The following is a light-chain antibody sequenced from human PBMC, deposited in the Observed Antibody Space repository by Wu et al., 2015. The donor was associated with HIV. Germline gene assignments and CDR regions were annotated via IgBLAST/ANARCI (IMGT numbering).Light chain of an antibody. J-gene: IGKJ3*01. Sequence: EIVMTQSPATLSVSPGERATLSCRASQSVSSNLAWYQQKPGQAPRLLIYGASTRATGFPARFGGSGSGTEFTLTISSMQSEDFAIHFCQQYNNWPPTFGPGTKVDIK. CDR2: GAS. CDR1: QSVSSN. V-gene: IGKV3-15*01. CDR3: QQYNNWPPT.